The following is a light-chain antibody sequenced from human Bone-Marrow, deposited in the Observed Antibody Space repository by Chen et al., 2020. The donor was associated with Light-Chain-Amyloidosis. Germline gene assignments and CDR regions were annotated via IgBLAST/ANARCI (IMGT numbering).Light chain of an antibody. CDR2: DDS. J-gene: IGLJ3*02. CDR1: NIGSTS. V-gene: IGLV3-21*02. Sequence: SYVLPQPSSVSVAPGQTVTIACGGNNIGSTSVHWYQQTPGLAPLLVVYDDSDRPSGIPERLSGSNSGNTATLTISRVEAGDEADYYCQVWDRSSDRPVFGGGTKLTVL. CDR3: QVWDRSSDRPV.